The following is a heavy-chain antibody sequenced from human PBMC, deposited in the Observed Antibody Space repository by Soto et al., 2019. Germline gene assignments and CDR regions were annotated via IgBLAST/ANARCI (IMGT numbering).Heavy chain of an antibody. CDR3: GSTKYNPSLKSRVTISVDTSKNQFSLKLSSVTAADTAVYYCARSRRDGCTNDVCYLFAETAYYMDV. CDR2: IYSDGST. D-gene: IGHD3-10*01. V-gene: IGHV3-66*01. J-gene: IGHJ6*03. CDR1: GFTVSNNF. Sequence: GGSLRLSCAVSGFTVSNNFMAWVRQAPGEGLDRVSLIYSDGSTFYADSVKGRFTISRENSNNSQYLQMSSLRAEYTAVYYSGSTKYNPSLKSRVTISVDTSKNQFSLKLSSVTAADTAVYYCARSRRDGCTNDVCYLFAETAYYMDVWGKGTTVTVSS.